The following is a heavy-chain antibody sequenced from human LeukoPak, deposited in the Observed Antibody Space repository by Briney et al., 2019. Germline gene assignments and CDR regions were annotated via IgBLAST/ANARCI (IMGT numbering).Heavy chain of an antibody. CDR2: IWYDGNNK. CDR1: GFTFSSYG. V-gene: IGHV3-33*01. D-gene: IGHD1-1*01. Sequence: GGSLRLSCAASGFTFSSYGMHWVRQAPGKGLEWVAVIWYDGNNKYYADSVKGRFTISRDNSKNTLYLQMNSLRAEDTAVYYCTRDDGTSIKYYFGYWGQGTLVTVSS. J-gene: IGHJ4*02. CDR3: TRDDGTSIKYYFGY.